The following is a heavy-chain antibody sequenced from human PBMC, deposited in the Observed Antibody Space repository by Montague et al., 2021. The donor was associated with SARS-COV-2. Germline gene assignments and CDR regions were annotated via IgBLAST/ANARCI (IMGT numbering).Heavy chain of an antibody. J-gene: IGHJ6*02. V-gene: IGHV4-59*01. CDR3: ARGGLLWFGGLAPYYDGMDV. D-gene: IGHD3-10*01. CDR1: GGSISSYY. CDR2: IYYSGST. Sequence: SETLSLTCTVSGGSISSYYWSWIRQPPGKGLEWIGYIYYSGSTNYNPSLKSRVTISVDTSKNQFSLKLSSVTAADTAVYYCARGGLLWFGGLAPYYDGMDVWGQGTTVTVSS.